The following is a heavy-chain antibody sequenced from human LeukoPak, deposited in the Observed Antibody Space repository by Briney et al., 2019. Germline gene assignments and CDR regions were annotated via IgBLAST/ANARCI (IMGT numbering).Heavy chain of an antibody. CDR1: GFTFTSYW. D-gene: IGHD5-18*01. CDR3: AKEGQLSGYSYGYVDY. Sequence: GGSLRLSCAASGFTFTSYWMHWVRQAPGKGLEWVSAISGSGGSTYYTDSVKGRFTISRDNSKNTLYLQMNSLRAEDTAVYHCAKEGQLSGYSYGYVDYWGQGTLVTVSS. V-gene: IGHV3-23*01. J-gene: IGHJ4*02. CDR2: ISGSGGST.